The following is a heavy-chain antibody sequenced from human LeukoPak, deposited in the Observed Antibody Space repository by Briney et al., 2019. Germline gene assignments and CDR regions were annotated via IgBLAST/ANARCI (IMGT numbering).Heavy chain of an antibody. CDR2: IGISGDT. CDR1: GFTLRSYD. CDR3: ARGGIQVSGIDEIDY. J-gene: IGHJ4*02. V-gene: IGHV3-13*01. Sequence: GGSLRLFRAASGFTLRSYDMHWVRQVTGKGLEWVSAIGISGDTYYPDSVKGRFTISRENAKNSLYLQMNSLTAGDTAVYYCARGGIQVSGIDEIDYWGQGTLVTVSS. D-gene: IGHD6-19*01.